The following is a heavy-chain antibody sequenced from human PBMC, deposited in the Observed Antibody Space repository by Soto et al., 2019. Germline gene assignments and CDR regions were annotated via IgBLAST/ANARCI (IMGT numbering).Heavy chain of an antibody. D-gene: IGHD2-8*01. V-gene: IGHV4-59*01. J-gene: IGHJ6*02. Sequence: QVQLQASGPGLVKPSETLSLTCTVSGGSISSYYWSWIRQPPGKGLEWIGYIYYSGSTNYNPSLKSRVTISVDTSKNQFSLKLSSVTAADTDVYYCAILMRGMDVWGQGTTVTVSS. CDR3: AILMRGMDV. CDR1: GGSISSYY. CDR2: IYYSGST.